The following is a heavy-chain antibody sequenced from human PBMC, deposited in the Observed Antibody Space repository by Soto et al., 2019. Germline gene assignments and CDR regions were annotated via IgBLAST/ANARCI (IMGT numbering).Heavy chain of an antibody. D-gene: IGHD3-10*01. CDR2: MNPNGGNT. CDR1: GYTFTSYD. V-gene: IGHV1-8*01. J-gene: IGHJ5*02. Sequence: ASVKVSCKASGYTFTSYDINWVRQAIGQGLEWMGWMNPNGGNTGYAQKFQGRVTMTRNTSISTAYMELSSLRSEDTAVYYCARVRYYYGSGSKTNWFDPWGQGTLVTVS. CDR3: ARVRYYYGSGSKTNWFDP.